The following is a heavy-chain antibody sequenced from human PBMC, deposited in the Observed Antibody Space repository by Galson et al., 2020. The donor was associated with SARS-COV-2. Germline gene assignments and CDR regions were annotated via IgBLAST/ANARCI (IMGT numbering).Heavy chain of an antibody. Sequence: ETSETLSLTCTVSGGSISSYYWSWIRQPAGKGLEWIGRIYTSGSTNYNPSLKSRVTMSVDTSKNQFSLKLSSVTAADTAVYYCARDKGFWSGNISHYYYGMDVWGQGTTVTVSS. CDR2: IYTSGST. CDR1: GGSISSYY. CDR3: ARDKGFWSGNISHYYYGMDV. D-gene: IGHD3-3*01. V-gene: IGHV4-4*07. J-gene: IGHJ6*02.